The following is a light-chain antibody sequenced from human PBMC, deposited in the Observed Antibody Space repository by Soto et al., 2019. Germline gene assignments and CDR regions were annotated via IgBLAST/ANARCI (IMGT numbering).Light chain of an antibody. J-gene: IGKJ4*01. CDR2: AAS. Sequence: AIRMTQSPSSLSATTGDRVTNTCRASQGISRYLSWYQQKPGKAPKLLIYAASTLQSGVPSRFSGSGSGTDFTLTISCLQSEDFATYYCQQYYSYPLTSGGGTKVDIK. CDR1: QGISRY. CDR3: QQYYSYPLT. V-gene: IGKV1-8*01.